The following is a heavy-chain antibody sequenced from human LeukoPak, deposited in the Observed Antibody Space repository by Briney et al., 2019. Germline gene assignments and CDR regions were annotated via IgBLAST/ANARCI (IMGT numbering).Heavy chain of an antibody. Sequence: KPPETLSLTCTVSGVSISSRTYHWGGIRPPPRKGLGWIGGVSYSGSTYYKPSPKSRVTISVDTYKNQLSLELNSVTAADAAVYYCARQSHIAAAFRWGHGTLVTVSP. CDR1: GVSISSRTYH. CDR3: ARQSHIAAAFR. CDR2: VSYSGST. V-gene: IGHV4-39*01. D-gene: IGHD6-13*01. J-gene: IGHJ1*01.